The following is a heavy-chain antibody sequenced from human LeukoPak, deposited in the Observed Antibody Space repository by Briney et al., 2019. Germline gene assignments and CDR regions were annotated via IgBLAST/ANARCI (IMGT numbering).Heavy chain of an antibody. V-gene: IGHV4-38-2*01. D-gene: IGHD3-22*01. CDR3: ARLGSGGYHYDSSGIFDY. CDR2: IYYSGST. CDR1: GFTFSDHY. J-gene: IGHJ4*02. Sequence: GSLRLSCAASGFTFSDHYIDWVRQAPGKGLEWIGSIYYSGSTYYNPSLKSRVTISVDTSKNQFSLKLSSVTAADTAVYYCARLGSGGYHYDSSGIFDYWGQGTLVTVSS.